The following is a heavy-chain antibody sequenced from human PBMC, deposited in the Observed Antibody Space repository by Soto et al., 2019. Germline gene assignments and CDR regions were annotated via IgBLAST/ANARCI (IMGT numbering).Heavy chain of an antibody. J-gene: IGHJ4*02. Sequence: VQVSESGGGLVQPGGSLRLSCATSGFTFSHYPMNGVRQAPGKGLEWVSGISAGGDRTYYADSVKGRFTIFRDNSKNSVSLQMNSLRVEDTAVYYCARRVWGQGTLVTVSS. CDR3: ARRV. V-gene: IGHV3-23*01. CDR1: GFTFSHYP. CDR2: ISAGGDRT.